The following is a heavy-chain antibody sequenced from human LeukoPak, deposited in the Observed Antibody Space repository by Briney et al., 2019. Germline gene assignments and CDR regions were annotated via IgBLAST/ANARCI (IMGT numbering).Heavy chain of an antibody. Sequence: SETLSLTCTVSGGSISSYYWSWIRQPAGKGLEWVGRIYTSGSTNYNPSLKSRVTISVDTSKNQFSLKLSSVTAAGTAVYYCARGGYSYGSNWFDPWGQGTLVTVSS. CDR3: ARGGYSYGSNWFDP. J-gene: IGHJ5*02. D-gene: IGHD5-18*01. CDR2: IYTSGST. V-gene: IGHV4-4*07. CDR1: GGSISSYY.